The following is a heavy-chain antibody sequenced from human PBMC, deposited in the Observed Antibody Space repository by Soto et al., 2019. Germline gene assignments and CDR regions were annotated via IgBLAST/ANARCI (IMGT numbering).Heavy chain of an antibody. CDR2: IYYSGST. CDR3: ARAKVLRYFDWSAELNYYFDY. V-gene: IGHV4-30-4*01. Sequence: KSSETLSLTCTVSGGSISSGDYYWSWIRQPPGKGLEWIGYIYYSGSTYYNPSLKSRVTISVDTSKNQFSLKLSSVTAADTAVYYCARAKVLRYFDWSAELNYYFDYWGQGTLVTVS. J-gene: IGHJ4*02. D-gene: IGHD3-9*01. CDR1: GGSISSGDYY.